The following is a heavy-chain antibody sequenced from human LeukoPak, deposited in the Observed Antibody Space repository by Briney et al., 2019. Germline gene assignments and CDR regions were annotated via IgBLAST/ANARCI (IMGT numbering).Heavy chain of an antibody. CDR3: ARDSVDHDAFDI. CDR2: ISYDGSNK. D-gene: IGHD4-23*01. Sequence: GGSLRLSCAASGFTFSSYAMHWVRQAPGKGLEWVAVISYDGSNKYYADSVKGRFTISRDNSKNTLYLQMNSLRAEDTAVYYCARDSVDHDAFDIWGQGTMVTVSS. CDR1: GFTFSSYA. J-gene: IGHJ3*02. V-gene: IGHV3-30-3*01.